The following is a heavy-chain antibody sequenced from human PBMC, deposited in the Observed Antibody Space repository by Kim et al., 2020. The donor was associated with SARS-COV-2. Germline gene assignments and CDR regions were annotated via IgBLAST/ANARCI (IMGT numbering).Heavy chain of an antibody. CDR2: ISGSGGST. CDR3: ARAPVEQWLPLFDY. V-gene: IGHV3-23*01. J-gene: IGHJ4*02. CDR1: GFTFSSYA. D-gene: IGHD6-19*01. Sequence: GGSLRLSCAASGFTFSSYAMSWVRQAPGKGLEWVSAISGSGGSTYYADSVKGRFTISRDNSKNTLYLQMNSLRAEDTAVYYCARAPVEQWLPLFDYWGQGTLVTVSS.